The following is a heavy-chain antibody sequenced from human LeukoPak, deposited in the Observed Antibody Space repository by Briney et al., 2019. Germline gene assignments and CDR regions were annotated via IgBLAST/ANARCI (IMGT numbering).Heavy chain of an antibody. CDR3: ARGAGTTGY. J-gene: IGHJ4*02. CDR1: GGSITSVNL. V-gene: IGHV4-4*02. Sequence: SGTLSLTCAVSGGSITSVNLWAWVRQPPGKGLEWVGEMYLSGTTTCNPSLRGRATISVDTSKNQFSLKLSSVTAADTAVYYCARGAGTTGYWGQGTLVTVSS. CDR2: MYLSGTT. D-gene: IGHD1-14*01.